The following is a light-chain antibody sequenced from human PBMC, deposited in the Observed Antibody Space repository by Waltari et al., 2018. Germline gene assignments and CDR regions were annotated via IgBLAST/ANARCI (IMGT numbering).Light chain of an antibody. Sequence: DIQMTQSPSSLSASVGDRVTITCRASQSITSFLNWYHHKPGKAPKLLIYAASSLPSGVPSRFSVSGSGTDFTLTISSLQPEDFATYYCQQSYTTPWTFGQGTKVEIK. CDR3: QQSYTTPWT. CDR2: AAS. CDR1: QSITSF. J-gene: IGKJ1*01. V-gene: IGKV1-39*01.